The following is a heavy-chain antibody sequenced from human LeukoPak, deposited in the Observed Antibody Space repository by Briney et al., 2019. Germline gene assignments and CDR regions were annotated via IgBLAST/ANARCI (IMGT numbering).Heavy chain of an antibody. D-gene: IGHD3-16*01. Sequence: SQTLSLTCTVSGGSISSSNYYWNWIRQPAGKGLEWIGRIYTSGSTNYNPSLKSRVTISVATSKNQFSLKLSSVTAADTAVYFCARERGGSKLSGLYGRDYYYMDVWGKGTTVTVSS. V-gene: IGHV4-61*02. CDR2: IYTSGST. CDR1: GGSISSSNYY. J-gene: IGHJ6*03. CDR3: ARERGGSKLSGLYGRDYYYMDV.